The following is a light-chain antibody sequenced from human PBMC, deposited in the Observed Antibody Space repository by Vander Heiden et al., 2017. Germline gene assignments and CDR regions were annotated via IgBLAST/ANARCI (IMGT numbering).Light chain of an antibody. CDR1: QSVSSY. CDR2: DAS. V-gene: IGKV3-11*01. CDR3: QQRSNWPSSLT. J-gene: IGKJ4*01. Sequence: EMVLTQPPATLSLSPGERATLSCRASQSVSSYLAWYQQNPGQAPRLLIYDASNRATGIPARFSGSGSGTDFTLTISSLEPEDFAVYYCQQRSNWPSSLTFGGGTKVEIK.